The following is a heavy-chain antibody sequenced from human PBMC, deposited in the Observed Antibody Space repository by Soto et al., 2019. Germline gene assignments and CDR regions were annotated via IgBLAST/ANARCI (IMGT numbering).Heavy chain of an antibody. D-gene: IGHD1-26*01. CDR2: ISSSSSTI. V-gene: IGHV3-48*01. CDR1: GFTFSTYS. J-gene: IGHJ1*01. Sequence: EVQLVESGGGLVQPGGSLRLSCAASGFTFSTYSMNWVRQAPGKGLEWVSYISSSSSTIYYADSVKGRFTISRDNAKNQLNPQRNSLRAEDTAVYYCARDGVGADAGWFRHGGQGTLVAVS. CDR3: ARDGVGADAGWFRH.